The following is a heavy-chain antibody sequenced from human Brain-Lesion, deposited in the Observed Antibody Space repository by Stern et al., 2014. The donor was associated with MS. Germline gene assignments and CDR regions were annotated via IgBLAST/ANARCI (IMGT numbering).Heavy chain of an antibody. J-gene: IGHJ6*02. D-gene: IGHD3-3*01. CDR3: ARDQRGITIFGVVTDYYYLGMDV. CDR2: INPNTGGT. CDR1: GYIFTGYY. Sequence: VPLVESGAEVKKPGASVKVSCKTSGYIFTGYYIHWVRQAPGQGLEWMAWINPNTGGTKYAQKFQGRVTMSRDTSISTAYVELSSLTSDDTAVYYCARDQRGITIFGVVTDYYYLGMDVWGQGTKVTVSS. V-gene: IGHV1-2*02.